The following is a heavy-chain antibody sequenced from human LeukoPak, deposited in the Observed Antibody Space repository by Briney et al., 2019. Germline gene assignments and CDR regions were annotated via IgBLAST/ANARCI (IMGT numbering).Heavy chain of an antibody. CDR1: GLTFSNHW. CDR3: AREGVTNWFDP. D-gene: IGHD3-10*01. J-gene: IGHJ5*02. Sequence: PGGSLRLSCAASGLTFSNHWMHWVRQAPGKGLVWVSRINSDGSATTYADYVKGRFTISRDNAKNTLYLRMSSLRAEDTAVYYCAREGVTNWFDPWGQGTLVTVSS. V-gene: IGHV3-74*01. CDR2: INSDGSAT.